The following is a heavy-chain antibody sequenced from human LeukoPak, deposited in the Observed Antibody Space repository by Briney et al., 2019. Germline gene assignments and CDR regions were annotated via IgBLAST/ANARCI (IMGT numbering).Heavy chain of an antibody. V-gene: IGHV3-30*18. CDR2: ISYDGSNK. Sequence: GGSLRLSCAASGFTISSYGMHWVRQAPGKGLEWVAVISYDGSNKYYADSVKGRFTISRDNSKNTLYLQMNGLRAEDTAVYYCAKAWGRGYSFYFDYWGQGTLVPVSS. D-gene: IGHD2-15*01. J-gene: IGHJ4*02. CDR1: GFTISSYG. CDR3: AKAWGRGYSFYFDY.